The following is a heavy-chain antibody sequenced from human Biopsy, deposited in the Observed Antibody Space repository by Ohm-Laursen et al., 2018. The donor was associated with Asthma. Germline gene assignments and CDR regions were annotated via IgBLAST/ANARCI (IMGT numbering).Heavy chain of an antibody. CDR3: ARDRAMISET. CDR1: ADSISSNNFY. J-gene: IGHJ5*02. Sequence: SQTLSLTCPVSADSISSNNFYWGWIRQPPGKGLEWIATISYTGSTYYNPSLKSRVTISVDTSKNQFSLRLTSVTAADTAVYYCARDRAMISETWGQGTLVTVSS. CDR2: ISYTGST. V-gene: IGHV4-39*02. D-gene: IGHD3-22*01.